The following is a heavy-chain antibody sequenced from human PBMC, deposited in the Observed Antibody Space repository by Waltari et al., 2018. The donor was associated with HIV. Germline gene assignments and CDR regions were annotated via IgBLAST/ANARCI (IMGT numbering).Heavy chain of an antibody. CDR3: ARLFQETDAFDI. Sequence: QLQLQESGPGLVKPSETLSLTCTVSGGSISSSSYYWGWIRPPPGKGLDWIGSIYYSGSPYYNPSLKSRVTISVDTSKNQFSLKLSSVTAADTAVYYCARLFQETDAFDIWGQGTMVTVSS. J-gene: IGHJ3*02. CDR2: IYYSGSP. V-gene: IGHV4-39*01. CDR1: GGSISSSSYY.